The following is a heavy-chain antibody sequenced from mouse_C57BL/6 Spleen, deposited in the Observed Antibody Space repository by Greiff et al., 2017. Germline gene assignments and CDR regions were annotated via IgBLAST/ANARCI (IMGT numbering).Heavy chain of an antibody. CDR3: ARGVYYDY. CDR1: GYTFTSYW. V-gene: IGHV1-69*01. CDR2: IDPSDSYT. J-gene: IGHJ2*01. Sequence: QVQLQQPGAELVMPGASVQLSCKASGYTFTSYWMHWVKQRPGQGLEWIGEIDPSDSYTNYNQKFKGKSTLTVDKSSSTAYMQLSSLTSEDSAVYYCARGVYYDYWGQGTTLTVSS.